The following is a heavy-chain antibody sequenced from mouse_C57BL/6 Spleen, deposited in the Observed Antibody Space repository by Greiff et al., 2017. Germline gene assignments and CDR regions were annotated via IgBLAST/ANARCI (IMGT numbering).Heavy chain of an antibody. CDR1: GYTFTNYW. J-gene: IGHJ2*01. D-gene: IGHD2-3*01. V-gene: IGHV1-63*01. Sequence: QVQLKQSGAELVRPGSSVKMSCKASGYTFTNYWIGWAKQRPGHGLEWIGDIYPGGGYTNYNEKLKGKATLTADKSSSTAYMQFSSLTSEDSAIYYCARSDGRGFDYWGQGTTLTVSS. CDR2: IYPGGGYT. CDR3: ARSDGRGFDY.